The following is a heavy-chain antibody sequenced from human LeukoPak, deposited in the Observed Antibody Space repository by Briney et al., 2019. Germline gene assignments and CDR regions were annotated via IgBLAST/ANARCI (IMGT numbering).Heavy chain of an antibody. D-gene: IGHD4-17*01. CDR1: GFTFSSHW. J-gene: IGHJ4*02. V-gene: IGHV3-7*01. CDR3: VRGGVTTF. CDR2: IKNDGSEK. Sequence: PGGSLRLSCAASGFTFSSHWMSWLREAPGKGVEWVANIKNDGSEKYYVDSVQGRFIISRDNAKNSLDLQMNSLRAEDTAVYYCVRGGVTTFWGQGTLVTVSS.